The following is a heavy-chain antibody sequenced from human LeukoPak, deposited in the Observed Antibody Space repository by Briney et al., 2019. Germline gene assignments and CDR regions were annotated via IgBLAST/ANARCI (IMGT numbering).Heavy chain of an antibody. Sequence: GASVKVSCKVSGYTLTELSMHWVRQAPGKGLEWMGGFDPEDDETIYAQKFQGRVTMTEDTSTDTAYMELSSLRSEDTAVYYCATDLGDLAAAGTKKPNHYYYYYMDVWGKGTTVTVSS. CDR3: ATDLGDLAAAGTKKPNHYYYYYMDV. CDR2: FDPEDDET. V-gene: IGHV1-24*01. J-gene: IGHJ6*03. D-gene: IGHD6-13*01. CDR1: GYTLTELS.